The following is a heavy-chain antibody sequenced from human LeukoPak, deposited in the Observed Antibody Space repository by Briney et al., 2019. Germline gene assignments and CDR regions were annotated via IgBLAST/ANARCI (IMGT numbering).Heavy chain of an antibody. CDR1: GFTFDDYG. Sequence: LSGGSLRLSCAASGFTFDDYGMSWVRQAPGKGLEWVSGINWNGGSTGYADSVKGRFTISRDNAKNSLYLQMNSLRAEDTALYYCARDYGSGSYHVRGSFDYWGQGTLVTVSS. V-gene: IGHV3-20*04. D-gene: IGHD3-10*01. CDR2: INWNGGST. CDR3: ARDYGSGSYHVRGSFDY. J-gene: IGHJ4*02.